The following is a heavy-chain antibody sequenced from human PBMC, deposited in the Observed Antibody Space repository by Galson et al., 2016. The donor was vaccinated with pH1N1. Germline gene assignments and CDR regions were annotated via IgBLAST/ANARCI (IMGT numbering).Heavy chain of an antibody. D-gene: IGHD4-23*01. CDR1: GGSISSGGYY. CDR3: AMMPRVEFHYYMDV. Sequence: TLSLTCTVSGGSISSGGYYWSWIRQHPGKGLEWIGYIYYSGSTYYNPSLKSRVTISVDTSKNQFSLKLSSVTAADTAVYYCAMMPRVEFHYYMDVWGKGTTVTVSS. V-gene: IGHV4-31*03. J-gene: IGHJ6*03. CDR2: IYYSGST.